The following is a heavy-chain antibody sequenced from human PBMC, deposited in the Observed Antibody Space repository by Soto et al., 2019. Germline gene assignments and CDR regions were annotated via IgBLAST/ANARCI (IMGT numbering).Heavy chain of an antibody. Sequence: SETLSLTCTVSGGSISSGDYCWSWIRQPPGKGLEWIGYIYYSGSANYNPSLKSRVTISVDTPKNQFSLKLSSVTAADTAVYYCARARGVVRGVIPLGWFDPWGQGTLVTVSS. CDR2: IYYSGSA. CDR1: GGSISSGDYC. V-gene: IGHV4-61*08. CDR3: ARARGVVRGVIPLGWFDP. J-gene: IGHJ5*02. D-gene: IGHD3-10*01.